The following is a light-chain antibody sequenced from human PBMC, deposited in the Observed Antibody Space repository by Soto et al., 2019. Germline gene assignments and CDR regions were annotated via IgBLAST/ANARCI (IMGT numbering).Light chain of an antibody. J-gene: IGLJ2*01. CDR1: SSNIGAGYD. V-gene: IGLV1-40*01. Sequence: QPVLTQPPSLSGTPGQRVTISCTGSSSNIGAGYDVHWYQQVPGAAPKLLIYANNNRPSGVPDRFSGSKSGSSASLAITGLQAEDEADYYCQSYVSSLSGFVVFGGGTKLTVL. CDR3: QSYVSSLSGFVV. CDR2: ANN.